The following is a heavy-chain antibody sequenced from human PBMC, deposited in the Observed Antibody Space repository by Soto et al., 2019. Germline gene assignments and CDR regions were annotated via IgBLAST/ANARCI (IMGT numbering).Heavy chain of an antibody. CDR1: GFTFSDHW. V-gene: IGHV3-74*03. CDR3: VRQYSAYDI. D-gene: IGHD4-4*01. CDR2: INSDGSVT. Sequence: EAQLVESGGGLVQPGGSLRLSCVASGFTFSDHWMQWVRQVPGERPAWVSRINSDGSVTADADSVRGRVTISRDNAKNTLYLQMNSLRVDDTAMYYCVRQYSAYDIWGQGTMVNVSS. J-gene: IGHJ3*02.